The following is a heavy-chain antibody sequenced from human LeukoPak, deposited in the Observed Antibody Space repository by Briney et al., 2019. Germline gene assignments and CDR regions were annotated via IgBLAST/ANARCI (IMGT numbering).Heavy chain of an antibody. CDR1: GFTFSSSW. CDR3: VRDLSFSPDS. CDR2: INPDGSYT. V-gene: IGHV3-74*01. J-gene: IGHJ4*02. Sequence: PGGSLRLSCAASGFTFSSSWMHWVRQVPGKGLVWVSHINPDGSYTDYADSVKGRFIISRDNAKNTMSLQMSSLRAEDTAVYYCVRDLSFSPDSWGQGTLVSVSS.